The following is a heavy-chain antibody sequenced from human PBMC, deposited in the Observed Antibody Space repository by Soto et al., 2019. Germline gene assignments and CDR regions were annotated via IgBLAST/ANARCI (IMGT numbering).Heavy chain of an antibody. D-gene: IGHD2-2*01. CDR2: VKQDGSEE. CDR3: AKDFRYCISTSWYGFDY. V-gene: IGHV3-7*01. CDR1: GYSISTYW. Sequence: PGGSLRLSCAASGYSISTYWMSWVRQAPGKGLEWVANVKQDGSEEYYVDSVKGRFTISRDNSKNTLYLQMNSLRAEDTAVYYCAKDFRYCISTSWYGFDYWGQGTLVTVSS. J-gene: IGHJ4*02.